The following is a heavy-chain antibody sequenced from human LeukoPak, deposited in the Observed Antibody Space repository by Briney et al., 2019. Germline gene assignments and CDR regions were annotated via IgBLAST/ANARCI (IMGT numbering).Heavy chain of an antibody. J-gene: IGHJ4*02. Sequence: PGGSLRLSCAASGFTVSSNYMSWVRQAPGKGLEWVSMIYNIGTTYYTDSVKGRFTISRDNSKNTLYLQMNSLRAEDTAVYYCASGGYVPDYWGQGTLVTVSS. CDR2: IYNIGTT. CDR1: GFTVSSNY. D-gene: IGHD3-10*02. V-gene: IGHV3-53*01. CDR3: ASGGYVPDY.